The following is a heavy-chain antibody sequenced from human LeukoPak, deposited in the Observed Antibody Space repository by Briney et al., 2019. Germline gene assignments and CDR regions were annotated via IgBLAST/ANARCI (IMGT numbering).Heavy chain of an antibody. V-gene: IGHV1-8*01. CDR3: AREDIAAAVNFDY. J-gene: IGHJ4*02. CDR2: MNPNSGNT. Sequence: GASVKVSCKASGYTFTSYDINWVRQATGQGLEWMGWMNPNSGNTGYAQKFQGRVTMTRNTSISTAYMELSSLRSEDTAVYYCAREDIAAAVNFDYWGQGTLVTVSS. CDR1: GYTFTSYD. D-gene: IGHD6-13*01.